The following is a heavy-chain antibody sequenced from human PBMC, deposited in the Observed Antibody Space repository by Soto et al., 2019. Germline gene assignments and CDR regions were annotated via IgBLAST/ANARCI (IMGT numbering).Heavy chain of an antibody. CDR3: ARLSTVDSLHAEYFHH. CDR1: GFSVSTPGVG. V-gene: IGHV2-5*01. Sequence: KESGPTLVRPTQTLTLTCTFSGFSVSTPGVGVGWIRQPPGKVLEWLALIYWNDEKRYRPSLMSRLTISKDTSKNQVVLAMTNMEPVDTATYYCARLSTVDSLHAEYFHHWGQGTLVTVSS. J-gene: IGHJ1*01. CDR2: IYWNDEK. D-gene: IGHD4-17*01.